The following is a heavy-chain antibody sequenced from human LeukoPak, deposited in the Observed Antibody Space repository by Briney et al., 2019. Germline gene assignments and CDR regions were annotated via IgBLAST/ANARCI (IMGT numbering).Heavy chain of an antibody. CDR1: GFTFSSYA. CDR2: ISGSGGST. CDR3: AKDSALLGGAGGDAFDI. D-gene: IGHD2-8*02. Sequence: PGGSLRLSCAASGFTFSSYAMSWVRQAPGKGLEWVSAISGSGGSTYYADSVKGRFTISRDNSKNTLYLQMNSLRAEDTAVYYCAKDSALLGGAGGDAFDIWGQGTMVTVSS. V-gene: IGHV3-23*01. J-gene: IGHJ3*02.